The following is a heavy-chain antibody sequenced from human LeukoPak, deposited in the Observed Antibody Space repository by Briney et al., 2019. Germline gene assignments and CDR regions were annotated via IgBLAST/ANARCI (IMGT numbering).Heavy chain of an antibody. J-gene: IGHJ6*03. CDR3: AKVPYYDILTRGYYYYYMDV. V-gene: IGHV3-23*01. D-gene: IGHD3-9*01. CDR2: VSGSGYST. Sequence: PGGPLRLSCAASGFTFNDYAMNWVRQAPGKGLEWVSAVSGSGYSTYYADSVKGLFTISRDNSKNTLYLQMNSLRAEDTAVYYCAKVPYYDILTRGYYYYYMDVWGKGTTVTVSS. CDR1: GFTFNDYA.